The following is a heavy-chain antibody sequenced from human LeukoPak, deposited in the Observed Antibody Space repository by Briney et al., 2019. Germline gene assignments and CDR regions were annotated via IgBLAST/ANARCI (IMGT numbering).Heavy chain of an antibody. J-gene: IGHJ4*02. V-gene: IGHV3-7*04. Sequence: GGSLRLSCAASGFTFSTSYMTRVRQAPGKGLEWVANIKEDGSAKYYVDSVKGRFTISRDNAKNSLYLQMNSLRADDTAVYYCVRGFRSDYWGQGTLVSVSS. D-gene: IGHD2/OR15-2a*01. CDR2: IKEDGSAK. CDR1: GFTFSTSY. CDR3: VRGFRSDY.